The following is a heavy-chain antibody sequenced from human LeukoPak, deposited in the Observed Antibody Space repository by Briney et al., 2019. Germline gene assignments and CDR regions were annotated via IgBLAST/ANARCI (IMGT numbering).Heavy chain of an antibody. V-gene: IGHV3-30*03. CDR2: IAYDGGNI. Sequence: GGSLRLSCATSGFTFSPYHMHWVRQAPGKGLEWVAVIAYDGGNIFYAPSERGRFTISRDNSRGTLSLQMNSLKLEDTALYYCARDPSARFYIWGQGTLVTVSS. J-gene: IGHJ5*02. D-gene: IGHD6-6*01. CDR1: GFTFSPYH. CDR3: ARDPSARFYI.